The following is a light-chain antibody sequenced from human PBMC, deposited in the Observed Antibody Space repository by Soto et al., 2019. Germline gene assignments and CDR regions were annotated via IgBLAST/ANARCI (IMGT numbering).Light chain of an antibody. V-gene: IGLV3-21*02. Sequence: SYELIQPPSVSVAPGQTATVTCGGNNVGSKSVHWYQQKPGQAPVLVVYDDSGRPSGIPERFSGSNSGNTATLTISRVEAGDEADYYCQVWDTTSDQGVFGTGTRSPS. CDR1: NVGSKS. CDR2: DDS. J-gene: IGLJ1*01. CDR3: QVWDTTSDQGV.